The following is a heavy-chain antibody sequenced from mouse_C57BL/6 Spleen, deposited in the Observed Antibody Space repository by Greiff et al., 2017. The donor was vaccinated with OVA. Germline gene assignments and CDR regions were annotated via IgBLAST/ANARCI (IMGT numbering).Heavy chain of an antibody. Sequence: EVKLQESGGGLVKPGGSLKLSCAASGFTFSDYGMHWVRQAPEKGLEWVAYISRGSSTIYYADTVKGRFTISRDNSKNTLFLQMTSLRSEDTAMYYCARDPFITTVVAPHVWGTGTTVTVSS. CDR2: ISRGSSTI. CDR1: GFTFSDYG. V-gene: IGHV5-17*01. J-gene: IGHJ1*03. CDR3: ARDPFITTVVAPHV. D-gene: IGHD1-1*01.